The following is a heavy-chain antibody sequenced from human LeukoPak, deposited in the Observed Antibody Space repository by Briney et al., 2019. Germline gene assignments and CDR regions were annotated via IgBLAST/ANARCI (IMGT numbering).Heavy chain of an antibody. V-gene: IGHV3-23*01. CDR3: ARDQELKFDY. CDR1: GFTFGSYV. D-gene: IGHD6-13*01. Sequence: GGSLRLSCAASGFTFGSYVMSWVRQAPGKGLEWVSVITSSGSSTYYADSVKGRFTVSRDNSKNTLYLQMNSLRAEDTAVYYCARDQELKFDYWGQGTLVTVSS. J-gene: IGHJ4*02. CDR2: ITSSGSST.